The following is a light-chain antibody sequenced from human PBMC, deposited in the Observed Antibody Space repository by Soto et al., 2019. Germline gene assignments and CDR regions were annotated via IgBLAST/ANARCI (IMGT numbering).Light chain of an antibody. V-gene: IGLV2-14*03. Sequence: QSALTQPASVYGSPGQSITISCTGISSDVGGYNHVSWYQHHPGKAPKLMIYDVSNRPPGVSNRFSGSKSDNTASLTISGLQGEDEADYYCSSYISSGRVFGGGTKLTVL. CDR1: SSDVGGYNH. J-gene: IGLJ2*01. CDR3: SSYISSGRV. CDR2: DVS.